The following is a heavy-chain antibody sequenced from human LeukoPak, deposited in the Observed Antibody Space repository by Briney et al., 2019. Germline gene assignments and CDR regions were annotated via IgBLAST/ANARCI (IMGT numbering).Heavy chain of an antibody. D-gene: IGHD3-22*01. J-gene: IGHJ1*01. Sequence: SVKVSCKASGGTFSSYAISWVRQAPGQGLEWMGGIIPIFGTANYAQKFQGRVTITADESTSTAYMELSSLRSEDTAVYYCARAGLNYYDSSGCYYEYFQHWGQGTQVTVSS. CDR2: IIPIFGTA. CDR1: GGTFSSYA. CDR3: ARAGLNYYDSSGCYYEYFQH. V-gene: IGHV1-69*01.